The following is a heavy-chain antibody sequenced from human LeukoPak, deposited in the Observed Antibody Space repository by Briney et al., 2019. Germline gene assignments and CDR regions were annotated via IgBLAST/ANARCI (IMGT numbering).Heavy chain of an antibody. CDR1: GFTFSNAW. D-gene: IGHD3-3*01. CDR2: INWNGGST. Sequence: GSLRLSCAASGFTFSNAWMSWVRQAPGKGLEWISGINWNGGSTGYADSVKGRFTISRDNAKNSLYLQMNSLRAEDTALYHCXXXXIFGDYYGMDVWGQGTTVTVSS. J-gene: IGHJ6*02. CDR3: XXXXIFGDYYGMDV. V-gene: IGHV3-20*01.